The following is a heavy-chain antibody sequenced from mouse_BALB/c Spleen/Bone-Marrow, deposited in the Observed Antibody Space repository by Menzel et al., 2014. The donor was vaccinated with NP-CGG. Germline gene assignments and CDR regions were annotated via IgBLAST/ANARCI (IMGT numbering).Heavy chain of an antibody. CDR1: GYTFTSYW. D-gene: IGHD2-3*01. CDR3: ARERYAGYYFDY. Sequence: LXXSGAELAKPGASVKMSCKASGYTFTSYWMHWVKQRPGQGLEWIGYINPSTGYTEYNQKFKDKATLTADKSSSTAYMQLSSLTSEDSAVYYCARERYAGYYFDYWGQGTTLTVSS. J-gene: IGHJ2*01. V-gene: IGHV1-7*01. CDR2: INPSTGYT.